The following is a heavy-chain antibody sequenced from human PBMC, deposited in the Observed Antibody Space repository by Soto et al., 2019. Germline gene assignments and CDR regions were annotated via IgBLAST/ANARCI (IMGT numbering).Heavy chain of an antibody. CDR2: IYYSGGT. D-gene: IGHD3-10*01. CDR3: AKGVLGVPNWFDP. J-gene: IGHJ5*02. CDR1: GGSISNSANH. Sequence: QVQLQESGPGLVRPSQTLSLSCTVSGGSISNSANHWSWIRQHPGEGLEWIGYIYYSGGTYYSPSLKGRVTMTIEASKNQFPLKLSSVTDADTAVYYCAKGVLGVPNWFDPWGQVTLVTVSS. V-gene: IGHV4-31*03.